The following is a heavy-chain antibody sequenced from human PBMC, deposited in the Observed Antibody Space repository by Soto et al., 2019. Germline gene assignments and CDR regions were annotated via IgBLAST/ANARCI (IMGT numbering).Heavy chain of an antibody. CDR3: ARGGAGYLDL. V-gene: IGHV1-69*06. J-gene: IGHJ4*02. Sequence: QVPLVQSGAEVQKPGSSVKVSCKAAGGTFNSYAIFWVRQAPGQGLEWMGGIIPALDSPHYAQSFQGRLPLSADMSTSTAHMDLSSLRSDDTAVYYCARGGAGYLDLWGQGTLVTVSS. CDR1: GGTFNSYA. D-gene: IGHD1-26*01. CDR2: IIPALDSP.